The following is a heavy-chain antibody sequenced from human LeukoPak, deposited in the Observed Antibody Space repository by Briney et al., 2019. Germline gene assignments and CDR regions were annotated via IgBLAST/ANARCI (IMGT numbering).Heavy chain of an antibody. D-gene: IGHD6-19*01. Sequence: GGSLRLSCAASGLTVSSSYMSWVRQAPGKGLEWVSVLYSGGNTYYADSVKGRFTISRDNSKNTLYLQMNSLRGEDTAVYYCARGHIAVAGFYGAGPSDYWGQGTLVTVSS. CDR1: GLTVSSSY. CDR3: ARGHIAVAGFYGAGPSDY. J-gene: IGHJ4*02. CDR2: LYSGGNT. V-gene: IGHV3-53*01.